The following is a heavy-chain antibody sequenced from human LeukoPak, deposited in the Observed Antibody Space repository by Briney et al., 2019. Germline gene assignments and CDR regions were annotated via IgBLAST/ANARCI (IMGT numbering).Heavy chain of an antibody. CDR2: INPNSGGT. Sequence: ASVKVSCKASGYTYTGYYMHCVRQALGQGLEWMGWINPNSGGTNYAQKFQGRVTMTRDTSISTAYMELSRLRSDDTAVYYCAREPGFSGSYPVDYWGQGTLVTVSS. J-gene: IGHJ4*02. V-gene: IGHV1-2*02. D-gene: IGHD1-26*01. CDR1: GYTYTGYY. CDR3: AREPGFSGSYPVDY.